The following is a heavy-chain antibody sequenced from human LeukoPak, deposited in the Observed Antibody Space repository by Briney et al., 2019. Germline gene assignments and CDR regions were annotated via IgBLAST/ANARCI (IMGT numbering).Heavy chain of an antibody. CDR3: ARQRGYSYGSHQATYYFDY. V-gene: IGHV4-34*01. J-gene: IGHJ4*02. CDR1: GGSFSGYY. Sequence: SETLSLTCAVYGGSFSGYYWSWIRQPPGKGPEWIGEINHSGSTNYNPSLKSRVTISVDTSKNQFSLKLSSVTAADTAVYYCARQRGYSYGSHQATYYFDYWGQGTLVTVSS. CDR2: INHSGST. D-gene: IGHD5-18*01.